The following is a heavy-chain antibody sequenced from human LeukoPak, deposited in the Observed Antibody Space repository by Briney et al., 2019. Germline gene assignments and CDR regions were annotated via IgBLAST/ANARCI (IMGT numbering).Heavy chain of an antibody. V-gene: IGHV4-59*01. D-gene: IGHD1-26*01. CDR1: GGSFSGYY. CDR3: ARAGGIVGATPYYYYMDV. Sequence: SETLSLTCAVYGGSFSGYYWSWIRQPPGKGLEWIGYIYYSGSTNYNPSLKSRVTISVDTSKNQFSLKLSSVTAADTAVYYCARAGGIVGATPYYYYMDVWGKGTTVTVSS. CDR2: IYYSGST. J-gene: IGHJ6*03.